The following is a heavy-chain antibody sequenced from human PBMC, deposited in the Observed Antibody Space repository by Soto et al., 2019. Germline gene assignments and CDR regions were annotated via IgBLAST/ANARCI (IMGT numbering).Heavy chain of an antibody. J-gene: IGHJ4*02. CDR1: GGSISSSAYN. Sequence: TLSLTCTVSGGSISSSAYNWNWIRQHPGEGLEWIGYIYYSGSTYYSPSLKSRVTISVDTSKNQFSLSLSSVTAADTAVYYCARVYSGTWITFDYWGQGTPVTVSS. CDR2: IYYSGST. CDR3: ARVYSGTWITFDY. D-gene: IGHD1-26*01. V-gene: IGHV4-31*03.